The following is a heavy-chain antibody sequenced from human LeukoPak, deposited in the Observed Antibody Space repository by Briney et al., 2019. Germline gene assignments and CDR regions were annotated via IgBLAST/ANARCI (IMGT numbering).Heavy chain of an antibody. CDR1: GGSFSGYY. CDR2: INHSGST. D-gene: IGHD5-12*01. J-gene: IGHJ4*02. V-gene: IGHV4-34*01. Sequence: SETLSLTCAVYGGSFSGYYWSWIRQPPGKGLEWIGEINHSGSTNYNPSLKSRVTISVDTSKNQFSLKLSSVTAADTAVYYFARRAEWLRFFDYWGQGTLVTVSS. CDR3: ARRAEWLRFFDY.